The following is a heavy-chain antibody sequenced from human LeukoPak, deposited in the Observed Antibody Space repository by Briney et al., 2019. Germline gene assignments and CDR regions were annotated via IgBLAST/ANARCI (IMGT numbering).Heavy chain of an antibody. V-gene: IGHV4-59*01. Sequence: SETLSLTCTVSGGPISTYYWSWIRQPPGKGLEWIGCTHYSGSTKYNPSLKSRVTISVDTSKNQFSLRLISVTAADAALYYCARGNGDYIEYFQHWGQGTLVTVSS. J-gene: IGHJ1*01. D-gene: IGHD4-17*01. CDR1: GGPISTYY. CDR3: ARGNGDYIEYFQH. CDR2: THYSGST.